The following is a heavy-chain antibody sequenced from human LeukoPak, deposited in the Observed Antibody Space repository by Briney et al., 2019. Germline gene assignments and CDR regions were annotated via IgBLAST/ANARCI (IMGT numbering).Heavy chain of an antibody. CDR2: ISSSGSTI. CDR3: AKATGTLGN. CDR1: GFTFSSYE. V-gene: IGHV3-48*03. Sequence: AGGSLRLSCAASGFTFSSYEMNWVRQAPGKGLEWVSYISSSGSTIYYADSVKGRFTISRDNAKNSLYLQMNSLTAEDTAIYYCAKATGTLGNWGQGTLVTVSS. J-gene: IGHJ4*02. D-gene: IGHD1-1*01.